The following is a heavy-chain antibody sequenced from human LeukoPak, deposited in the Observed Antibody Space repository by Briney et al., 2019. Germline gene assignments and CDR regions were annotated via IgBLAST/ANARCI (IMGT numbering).Heavy chain of an antibody. J-gene: IGHJ3*02. CDR1: GGSISSYY. V-gene: IGHV4-59*01. CDR3: ASLTTADAFDI. Sequence: SETLSLTCTVSGGSISSYYWSWIRQPPGKGLEWIGYIYDSGSTNYNPSLKSRVTISVNTSKNQFSLKLSSVTAADTAVFYCASLTTADAFDIWGQGTMVTVSS. D-gene: IGHD3-22*01. CDR2: IYDSGST.